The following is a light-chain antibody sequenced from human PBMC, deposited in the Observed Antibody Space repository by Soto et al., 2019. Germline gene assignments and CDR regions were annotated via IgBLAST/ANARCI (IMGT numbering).Light chain of an antibody. CDR2: AAS. J-gene: IGKJ5*01. V-gene: IGKV3-11*01. Sequence: EIVLTQSPATLSLSPGERVPRXXRASQSVSNYLAWYQQKPGQAPRRXXSAASNSATGIPARFSGSGSGTDFTLTSSSLEPEDDGVFYGQQRFDWPKITFGQGTRLDIK. CDR1: QSVSNY. CDR3: QQRFDWPKIT.